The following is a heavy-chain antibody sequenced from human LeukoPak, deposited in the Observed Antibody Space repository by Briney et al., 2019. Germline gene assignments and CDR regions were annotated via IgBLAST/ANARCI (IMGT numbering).Heavy chain of an antibody. V-gene: IGHV1-69*06. CDR2: IIPIFGTA. J-gene: IGHJ6*04. CDR1: GGTFSSYA. CDR3: ARHITMVRGVIGSYYYYGVDV. Sequence: SVKVSCKASGGTFSSYAISWVRQAPGHGLEGMGGIIPIFGTANYAQKFQGRVTITADKSTSTAYMELSSLRSEDTVVYYCARHITMVRGVIGSYYYYGVDVWGKGTTVTVSS. D-gene: IGHD3-10*01.